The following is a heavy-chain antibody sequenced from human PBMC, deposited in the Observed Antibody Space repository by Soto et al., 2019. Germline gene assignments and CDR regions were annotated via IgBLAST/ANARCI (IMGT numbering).Heavy chain of an antibody. J-gene: IGHJ6*02. Sequence: GGSLRLSXAASGFTFSSYSMNWVRQAPGKGLEWVSAISSSSTYIYYGDSVKGRFTISRDNAKNSLYLQMNSLRAEDTAVYYCARIGVAAAIGTYCMDVWGQGTTVTVSS. V-gene: IGHV3-21*01. CDR2: ISSSSTYI. D-gene: IGHD2-2*01. CDR1: GFTFSSYS. CDR3: ARIGVAAAIGTYCMDV.